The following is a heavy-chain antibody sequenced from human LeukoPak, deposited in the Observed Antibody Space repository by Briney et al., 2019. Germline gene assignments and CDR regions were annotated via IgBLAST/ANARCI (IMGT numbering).Heavy chain of an antibody. CDR2: IWYDGSNK. V-gene: IGHV3-33*01. CDR3: ARGHPGWFDP. CDR1: GFTFRSYG. J-gene: IGHJ5*02. Sequence: PGRSLRLSCAASGFTFRSYGMHWVRQAPGKGLEWVAVIWYDGSNKYYADSVKGRFTISRDNSKNTLYLQMNSLRAEDTAVCYCARGHPGWFDPWGQGTLVTVSS.